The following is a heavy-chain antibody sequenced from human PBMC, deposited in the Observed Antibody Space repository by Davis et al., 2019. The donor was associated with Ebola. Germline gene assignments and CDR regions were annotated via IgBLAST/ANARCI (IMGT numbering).Heavy chain of an antibody. J-gene: IGHJ4*02. Sequence: ASVKVSCKASGYTFTSYAMNWVRQAPGQGLEWMGWINTNTGNPTYAQGFTGRFVFSLDTSVSTAYLQISSLKAEDTAVYYCARGLLWFGELPSHYFDYWGQGTLVTVSS. CDR2: INTNTGNP. CDR3: ARGLLWFGELPSHYFDY. CDR1: GYTFTSYA. D-gene: IGHD3-10*01. V-gene: IGHV7-4-1*02.